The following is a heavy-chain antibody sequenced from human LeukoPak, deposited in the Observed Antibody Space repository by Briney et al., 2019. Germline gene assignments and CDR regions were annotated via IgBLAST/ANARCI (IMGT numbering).Heavy chain of an antibody. CDR2: ISGSGGST. J-gene: IGHJ4*02. V-gene: IGHV3-23*01. Sequence: GGSLRLSCAASGFTFSSYAMSWVRQAPGKGLEWVSAISGSGGSTYYADSVKGRFTISRDNSKNTLYLQTNSLRAEDTAVYYCAKAELGVDTFFDYWGRGTLVTVSS. CDR1: GFTFSSYA. D-gene: IGHD3-3*01. CDR3: AKAELGVDTFFDY.